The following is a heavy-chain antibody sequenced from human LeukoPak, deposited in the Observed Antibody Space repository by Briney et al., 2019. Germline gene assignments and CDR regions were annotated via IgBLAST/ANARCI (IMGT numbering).Heavy chain of an antibody. Sequence: SVKVSCKASGGTFSSYAIGWVRQAPGRGLEWMGRIIPIFGTANYAQKFQGRVTITTDESTSTAYMELSSLRSEDTAVYYCARDRSRGYSYGYCFDYWGQGTLVTVSS. J-gene: IGHJ4*02. CDR2: IIPIFGTA. CDR3: ARDRSRGYSYGYCFDY. CDR1: GGTFSSYA. V-gene: IGHV1-69*05. D-gene: IGHD5-18*01.